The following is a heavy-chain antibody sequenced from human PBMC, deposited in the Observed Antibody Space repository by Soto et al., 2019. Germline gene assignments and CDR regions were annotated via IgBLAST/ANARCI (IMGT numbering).Heavy chain of an antibody. D-gene: IGHD3-22*01. V-gene: IGHV1-69*13. J-gene: IGHJ4*02. CDR3: ARSIYYYDSSAYLFLFDH. CDR1: GGTFSSYA. Sequence: GASVKVSCKASGGTFSSYAITWVRQAPGQGLEFMGGIIPIFGTVNYAQKLQGRVTIIADESTSTAYMELSSLRSEDTAVYYFARSIYYYDSSAYLFLFDHWGQGTLVTVSS. CDR2: IIPIFGTV.